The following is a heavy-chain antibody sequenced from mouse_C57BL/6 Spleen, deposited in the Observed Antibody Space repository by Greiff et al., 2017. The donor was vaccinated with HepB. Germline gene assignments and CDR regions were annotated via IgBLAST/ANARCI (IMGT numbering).Heavy chain of an antibody. J-gene: IGHJ4*01. CDR3: ARKEDSTYAMDY. Sequence: QVQLKQPGAELVMPGASVKLSCKASGYTFTSYWMHWVKQRPGQGLEWIGEIDPSDSYTNYNQKFKGKSTLTVDKSSSTAYMQLSSLTSEDSAVYYCARKEDSTYAMDYWGQGTSVTVSS. CDR2: IDPSDSYT. CDR1: GYTFTSYW. D-gene: IGHD2-5*01. V-gene: IGHV1-69*01.